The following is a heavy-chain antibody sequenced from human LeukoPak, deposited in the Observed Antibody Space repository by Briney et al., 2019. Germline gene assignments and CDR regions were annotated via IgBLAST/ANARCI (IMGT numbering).Heavy chain of an antibody. CDR2: IKQDGSEK. J-gene: IGHJ4*02. Sequence: GGSLRLSYAASGFTFSSYWMSWVRQAPGKGLEWVANIKQDGSEKYYVDSVKGRFTISRDNAKNSLYLQMNSLRAEDTAVYYCAREGPNTAMVDFDYWCQGTLVTVSS. D-gene: IGHD5-18*01. CDR3: AREGPNTAMVDFDY. V-gene: IGHV3-7*01. CDR1: GFTFSSYW.